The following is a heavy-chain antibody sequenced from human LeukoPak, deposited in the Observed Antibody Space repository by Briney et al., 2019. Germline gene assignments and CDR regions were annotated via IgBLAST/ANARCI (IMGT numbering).Heavy chain of an antibody. CDR3: ARDSPYHDY. CDR1: GFTFSDYP. V-gene: IGHV3-30*04. Sequence: GGSLRLSCAASGFTFSDYPMYWVRQAPGKGLEWVAVISHDGRNKFYADSVRGRFTVSRDDSKNTPNLQMNSLRPEDTAVYYCARDSPYHDYWGQGSLVTVSS. D-gene: IGHD3-16*01. CDR2: ISHDGRNK. J-gene: IGHJ4*02.